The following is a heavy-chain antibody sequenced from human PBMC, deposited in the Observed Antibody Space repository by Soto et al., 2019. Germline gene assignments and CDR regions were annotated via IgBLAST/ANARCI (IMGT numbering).Heavy chain of an antibody. V-gene: IGHV4-30-4*01. J-gene: IGHJ4*02. Sequence: SETLSLTCAVYGGSFSDYYWSWIRQPPGKGLEWIGYIYYSGSTYYNPSLKSRVTISVDTSKNQFSLKLSSVTAADTAVYYCARAGPDTAMATGYWGQGTLVTVSS. D-gene: IGHD5-18*01. CDR2: IYYSGST. CDR1: GGSFSDYY. CDR3: ARAGPDTAMATGY.